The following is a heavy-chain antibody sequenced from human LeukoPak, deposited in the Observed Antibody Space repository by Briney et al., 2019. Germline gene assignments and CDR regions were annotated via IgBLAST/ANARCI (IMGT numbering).Heavy chain of an antibody. Sequence: SETLSLTCTVSGYSITSGYNWAWIRQPPGKVLEWIGSIYHSGSAYYNPSLKSRVTISVDTSKNQFSLKLSSVTAADTAVYYCVRCCGSTTCYTRAVDCWGQGTLVTVSS. CDR2: IYHSGSA. CDR3: VRCCGSTTCYTRAVDC. D-gene: IGHD2-2*02. CDR1: GYSITSGYN. J-gene: IGHJ4*02. V-gene: IGHV4-38-2*02.